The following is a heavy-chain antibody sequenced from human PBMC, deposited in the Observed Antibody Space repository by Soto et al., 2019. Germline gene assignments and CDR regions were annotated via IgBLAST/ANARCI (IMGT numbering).Heavy chain of an antibody. J-gene: IGHJ4*02. CDR2: IWFDGSKK. V-gene: IGHV3-33*01. Sequence: QVQLVESGGGVVQSGRSLRLSCAASGFIFNSYSMNWVRQAPGKGLEWVAVIWFDGSKKYYADSVKGRFTISRDNSKNTLELQMNSLTTEDTSVYYCVGGVDYYEHWGQGILVTVSS. CDR1: GFIFNSYS. CDR3: VGGVDYYEH. D-gene: IGHD3-16*01.